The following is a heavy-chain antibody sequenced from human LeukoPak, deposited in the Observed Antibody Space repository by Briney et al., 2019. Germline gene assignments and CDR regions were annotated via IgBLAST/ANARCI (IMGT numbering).Heavy chain of an antibody. CDR3: ARDQMYYYDSSGYHWPYWYFDL. V-gene: IGHV3-21*01. CDR1: GFTFSNYA. CDR2: ISSSSSYI. J-gene: IGHJ2*01. D-gene: IGHD3-22*01. Sequence: TGGSRRLSCAVSGFTFSNYAMSWVRQTPGKGLEWVSSISSSSSYIYYADSVKGRFTISRDNAKNSLYLQMNSLRAEDTAVYYCARDQMYYYDSSGYHWPYWYFDLWGRGTLVTVSS.